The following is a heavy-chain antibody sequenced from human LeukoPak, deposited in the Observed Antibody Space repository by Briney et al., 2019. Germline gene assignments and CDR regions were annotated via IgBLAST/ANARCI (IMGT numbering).Heavy chain of an antibody. CDR1: GFTFSSYG. Sequence: PGGSLRLSCAASGFTFSSYGMHWVRQAPGKGLEWVSTISGGGGSTYYADSVKGRFTISRDNSKNTMYLQVTSVRAEDTAVYYCAKGGKWDVTPFDYWGQGTLVTVSS. V-gene: IGHV3-23*01. CDR3: AKGGKWDVTPFDY. J-gene: IGHJ4*02. D-gene: IGHD1-26*01. CDR2: ISGGGGST.